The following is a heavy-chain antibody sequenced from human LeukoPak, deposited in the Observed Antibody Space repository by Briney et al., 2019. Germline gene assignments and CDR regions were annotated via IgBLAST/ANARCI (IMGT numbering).Heavy chain of an antibody. V-gene: IGHV3-23*01. CDR2: IIGSGAST. J-gene: IGHJ4*02. Sequence: GGSLRLSCAASRFTFCTYAMSWVPQSPGKGLEWVSGIIGSGASTYYADSVKARFTISRDNSKDTLYLQMSSLRVEDTALYYCAKSEEASILDFVYWGQGTLVTVSS. CDR3: AKSEEASILDFVY. D-gene: IGHD2-15*01. CDR1: RFTFCTYA.